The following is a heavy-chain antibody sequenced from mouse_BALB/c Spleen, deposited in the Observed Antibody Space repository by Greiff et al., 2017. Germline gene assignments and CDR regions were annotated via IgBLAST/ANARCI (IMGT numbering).Heavy chain of an antibody. Sequence: DVQLVESGGGLVKPGGSLKLSCAASGFTFSSYTMSWVRQTPEKRLEWVATISSGGSYTYYPDSVKGRFTISRDNAKNTLYLQMSSLKSEDTAMYYCTRDRPGSFDYWGQGTTLTVSS. J-gene: IGHJ2*01. CDR2: ISSGGSYT. CDR1: GFTFSSYT. V-gene: IGHV5-6-4*01. CDR3: TRDRPGSFDY.